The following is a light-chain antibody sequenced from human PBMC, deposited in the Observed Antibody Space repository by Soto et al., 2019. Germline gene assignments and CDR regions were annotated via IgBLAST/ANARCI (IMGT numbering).Light chain of an antibody. CDR3: QQYDNSPIT. J-gene: IGKJ5*01. Sequence: EIVLTQSPGTLSLSPGERATLSCRASQSFNSIYLAWYQQKPGQAPRLLIYAASSRATGIPDRFSGSGSGTDYTLTISRLEPEDFAVYYCQQYDNSPITFGQGTRLEIK. CDR2: AAS. CDR1: QSFNSIY. V-gene: IGKV3-20*01.